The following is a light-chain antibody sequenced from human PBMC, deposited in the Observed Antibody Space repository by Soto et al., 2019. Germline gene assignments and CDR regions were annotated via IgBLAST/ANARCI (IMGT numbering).Light chain of an antibody. CDR3: QQYDNLPIT. CDR2: DAS. J-gene: IGKJ5*01. V-gene: IGKV1-33*01. Sequence: DIPMTQSPSSLSASVGDRVTITCQASQDISNYLNWYQQKPGKAPKRLIYDASNLETGVPSRFSGSGSGTDFTFTISSLQPEDIATYYCQQYDNLPITFGQGTRLEIK. CDR1: QDISNY.